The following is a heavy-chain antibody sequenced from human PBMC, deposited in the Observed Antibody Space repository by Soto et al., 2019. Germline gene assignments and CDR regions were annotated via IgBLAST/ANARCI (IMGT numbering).Heavy chain of an antibody. CDR2: IIPIFGTA. CDR3: AREMDSGYDYLSDLGYGMDV. CDR1: GGTFSSYA. D-gene: IGHD5-12*01. Sequence: QVQLVQSGAEVKKPGSSVKVSCKASGGTFSSYAISWVRQAPGQGLEWMGGIIPIFGTANYAQKFQGRVTITADESTSTAYMELSSLRSEDTAVYYCAREMDSGYDYLSDLGYGMDVWGQGTTVTVSS. V-gene: IGHV1-69*01. J-gene: IGHJ6*02.